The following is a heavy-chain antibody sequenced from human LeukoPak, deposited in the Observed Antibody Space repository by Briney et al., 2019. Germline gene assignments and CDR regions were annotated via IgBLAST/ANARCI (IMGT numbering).Heavy chain of an antibody. J-gene: IGHJ2*01. Sequence: SETLSLTCTVFGGSLSSYYWSWLRQPPGKGLEWIGYIYYSGSTNYNPSLKSRVTISVDTSKNQFSLKLSSVTAADTAVYYCARDKGPYWYFDLWGRGTLVTVSS. CDR3: ARDKGPYWYFDL. CDR2: IYYSGST. CDR1: GGSLSSYY. V-gene: IGHV4-59*01.